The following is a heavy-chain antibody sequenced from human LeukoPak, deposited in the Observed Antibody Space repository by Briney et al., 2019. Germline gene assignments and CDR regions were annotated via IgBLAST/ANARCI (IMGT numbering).Heavy chain of an antibody. CDR1: GGSISSGDYY. D-gene: IGHD1-26*01. J-gene: IGHJ4*02. V-gene: IGHV4-30-4*01. Sequence: PSETLSLTCTVSGGSISSGDYYWSWIRQPPGKGLEWIGYIYYSGSTYYNPSLKSRVTISVDTSKNQFSLKLSSVTAADTAVYYCAKCSSGSYYNVDFDYWGQGTLVTVSS. CDR3: AKCSSGSYYNVDFDY. CDR2: IYYSGST.